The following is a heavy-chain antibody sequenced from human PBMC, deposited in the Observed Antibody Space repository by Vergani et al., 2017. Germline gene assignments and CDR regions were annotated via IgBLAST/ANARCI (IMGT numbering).Heavy chain of an antibody. Sequence: EMQLVESGGGLVQPGGSLRLSCAASGFTFSSYWMSWVRQAPGKGLEWVANIKQDGSEKYYVDSVKGRFTISRDNAKNSLYLQMNSLRAEDTAVYYCARDGEYYYDSSGSDYWGQGTLVTVSS. CDR2: IKQDGSEK. D-gene: IGHD3-22*01. V-gene: IGHV3-7*01. CDR1: GFTFSSYW. J-gene: IGHJ4*02. CDR3: ARDGEYYYDSSGSDY.